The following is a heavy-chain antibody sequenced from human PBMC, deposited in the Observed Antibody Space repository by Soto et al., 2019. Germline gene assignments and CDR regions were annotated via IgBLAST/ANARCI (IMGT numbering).Heavy chain of an antibody. CDR1: GYPFTTYG. CDR2: ISAHNGNT. J-gene: IGHJ4*02. Sequence: QVHLVQSGAEVKKPGASVKVSCQASGYPFTTYGITWVRQAPGPGLEWMGWISAHNGNTNYAQKLQGRVTVTRDTSTSTASMELRSLRSDDTAVYYCARGRYGDYWGQGALVTVSS. V-gene: IGHV1-18*01. CDR3: ARGRYGDY. D-gene: IGHD1-1*01.